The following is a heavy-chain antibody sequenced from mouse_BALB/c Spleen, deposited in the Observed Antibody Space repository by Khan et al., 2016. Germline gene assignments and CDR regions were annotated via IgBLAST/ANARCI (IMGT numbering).Heavy chain of an antibody. CDR1: GFTFSSYT. V-gene: IGHV5-6-4*01. CDR2: ISSGGSYT. Sequence: EVELVESGGGLVKPGGSLKLSCAASGFTFSSYTMSWVRQTPEKRLEWVATISSGGSYTYYPDSVKGRFTISRDNAKNTLYLQMSSLKSEDTAMYYCTRDCPVGDYWGQGTTLTVSS. CDR3: TRDCPVGDY. J-gene: IGHJ2*01.